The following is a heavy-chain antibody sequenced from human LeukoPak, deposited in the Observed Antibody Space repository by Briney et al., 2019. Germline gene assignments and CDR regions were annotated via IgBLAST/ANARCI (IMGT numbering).Heavy chain of an antibody. J-gene: IGHJ3*02. D-gene: IGHD5-12*01. Sequence: QASETLSLTCTVSGGSISSSSYYWGWIRQPPGKGLEWIGSIYYSGSTYYNPSLESRVTISVDTSKNQFSLKLSSVTAADTAVYYCARLAYVDIVATITYAFDIWGQGTMVTVSS. CDR2: IYYSGST. V-gene: IGHV4-39*07. CDR3: ARLAYVDIVATITYAFDI. CDR1: GGSISSSSYY.